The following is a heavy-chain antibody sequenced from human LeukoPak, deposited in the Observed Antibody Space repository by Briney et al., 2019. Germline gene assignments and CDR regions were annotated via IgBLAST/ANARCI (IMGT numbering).Heavy chain of an antibody. CDR1: GFTFSSQA. V-gene: IGHV3-23*01. CDR2: ISGTGDST. Sequence: GGSLRLSCVASGFTFSSQAMSWVRQAPGKGLEWVSVISGTGDSTYYADSVKGRFTTSRDNSKNTLYLQMNSLRAEDTAVYYCGILHYYDSSGYLGYFQHWGQGTLVTVSS. J-gene: IGHJ1*01. CDR3: GILHYYDSSGYLGYFQH. D-gene: IGHD3-22*01.